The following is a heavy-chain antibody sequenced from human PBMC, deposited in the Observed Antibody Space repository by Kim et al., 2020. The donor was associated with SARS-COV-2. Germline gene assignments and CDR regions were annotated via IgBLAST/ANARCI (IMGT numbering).Heavy chain of an antibody. CDR2: IWYDGSNK. Sequence: GGSLRLSCAASGFTFSSYGIHWVRQAPGKGLEWVAVIWYDGSNKYYADSVKGRFTISRGNSKNTLYLQMNSLRAEDTAVYYCAKDILEGLTGYPPGYYGMDVWGQGTTVTVSS. V-gene: IGHV3-33*06. D-gene: IGHD3-9*01. CDR1: GFTFSSYG. CDR3: AKDILEGLTGYPPGYYGMDV. J-gene: IGHJ6*02.